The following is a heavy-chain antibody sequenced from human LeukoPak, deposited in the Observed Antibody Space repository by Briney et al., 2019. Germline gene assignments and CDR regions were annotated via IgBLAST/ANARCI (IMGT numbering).Heavy chain of an antibody. J-gene: IGHJ4*02. CDR1: GYTFTGYY. Sequence: GASVKVSCKASGYTFTGYYMHWVRQAPGQGLEWMGRINPNSGGTSYAQKFQGRVTMTRDTSISTAYMELSRLRSDDTAVYYCARDDNYDSSGAVDYWGQGTLVTVSS. CDR3: ARDDNYDSSGAVDY. V-gene: IGHV1-2*06. D-gene: IGHD3-22*01. CDR2: INPNSGGT.